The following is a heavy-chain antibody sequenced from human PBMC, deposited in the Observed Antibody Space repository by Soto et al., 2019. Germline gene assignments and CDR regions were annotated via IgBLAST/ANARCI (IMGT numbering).Heavy chain of an antibody. J-gene: IGHJ4*02. CDR3: ARGGRGYSYGSFDY. Sequence: SVKVSCKASGGTFSSYAISWVRQAPGQGLEWMGGIIPIFGTANYAQKFQGRVTITADKSTSTAHMELSSLRSEDTAVYYCARGGRGYSYGSFDYWGQGTLVTVSS. CDR2: IIPIFGTA. CDR1: GGTFSSYA. D-gene: IGHD5-18*01. V-gene: IGHV1-69*06.